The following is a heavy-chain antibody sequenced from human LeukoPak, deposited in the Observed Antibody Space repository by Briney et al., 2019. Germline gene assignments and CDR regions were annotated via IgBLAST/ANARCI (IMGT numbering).Heavy chain of an antibody. J-gene: IGHJ1*01. V-gene: IGHV3-23*01. D-gene: IGHD3-22*01. CDR2: ISGSGGST. CDR1: GFTFSSYA. CDR3: AKDEYDSSGYYSTGYFQH. Sequence: PGGSLRLSCAASGFTFSSYAMSWVRQVPGKGLEWVSAISGSGGSTYYADSVKGRFTISRDNSKNTLYLQMNSLRAEDTAVYYCAKDEYDSSGYYSTGYFQHWGQGTLVTVSS.